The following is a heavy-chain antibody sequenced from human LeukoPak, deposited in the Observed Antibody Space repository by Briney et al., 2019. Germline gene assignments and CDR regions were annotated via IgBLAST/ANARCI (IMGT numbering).Heavy chain of an antibody. CDR1: GYTFTSYG. J-gene: IGHJ4*02. Sequence: APVKVSCKASGYTFTSYGISWVREALGQGLEWMGWIRAYNGNTNYAQKLQGRVTMTTDTSTSTAYMELRSLRSDDTAVYYCARDPLYYYDSSGYSEPNFDYWGQGTLVTVSS. V-gene: IGHV1-18*01. CDR2: IRAYNGNT. D-gene: IGHD3-22*01. CDR3: ARDPLYYYDSSGYSEPNFDY.